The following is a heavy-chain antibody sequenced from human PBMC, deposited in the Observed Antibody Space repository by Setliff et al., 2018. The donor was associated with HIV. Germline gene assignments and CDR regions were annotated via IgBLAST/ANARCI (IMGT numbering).Heavy chain of an antibody. J-gene: IGHJ4*02. CDR2: ITYSGSA. D-gene: IGHD4-17*01. CDR1: GGSISGFY. CDR3: VRDDYGYNGKGFDY. Sequence: SETLSLTCTVSGGSISGFYWNWIRQPPGKGLEWIGYITYSGSAYYSPSLKSRVTISIDTSNNQISLRLSSVTAADTAMYYCVRDDYGYNGKGFDYWGPGTLVTVSS. V-gene: IGHV4-30-4*08.